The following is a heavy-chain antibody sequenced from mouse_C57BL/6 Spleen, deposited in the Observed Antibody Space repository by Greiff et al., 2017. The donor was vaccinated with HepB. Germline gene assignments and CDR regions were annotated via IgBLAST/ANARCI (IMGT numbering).Heavy chain of an antibody. CDR2: INPGSGGT. J-gene: IGHJ4*01. D-gene: IGHD1-1*01. V-gene: IGHV1-54*01. Sequence: VKLLESGAELVRPGTSVKVSCKASGYAFTNYLIEWVKQRPGQGLEWIGVINPGSGGTNYNEKFKGKATLTADKSSSTAYMQLSSLTSEDSAVYFCASRLITTIVARYYAMDYWGQGTSVTVSS. CDR1: GYAFTNYL. CDR3: ASRLITTIVARYYAMDY.